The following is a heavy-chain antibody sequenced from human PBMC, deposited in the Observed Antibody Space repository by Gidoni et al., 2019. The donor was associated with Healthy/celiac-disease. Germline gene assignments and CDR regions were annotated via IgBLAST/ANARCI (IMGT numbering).Heavy chain of an antibody. Sequence: QVQLQQWGAGLLKPSETLSLTCAVYGGSFSGYYWSWIRQPPGKGLEWIGEINHSGSTNYNPSLKSRVTISVDTSKNQFSLKLSSVTAADTAVYYCASGGPNLYSSGAGRWFDPWGQGTLVTVSS. CDR3: ASGGPNLYSSGAGRWFDP. CDR2: INHSGST. J-gene: IGHJ5*02. V-gene: IGHV4-34*01. D-gene: IGHD6-19*01. CDR1: GGSFSGYY.